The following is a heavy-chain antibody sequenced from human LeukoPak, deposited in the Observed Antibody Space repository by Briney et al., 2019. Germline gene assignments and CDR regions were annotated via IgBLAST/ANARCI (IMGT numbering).Heavy chain of an antibody. CDR2: ISSSGNSI. CDR1: GFTFRIYS. D-gene: IGHD6-13*01. V-gene: IGHV3-48*04. Sequence: GGSLRLSCAASGFTFRIYSMNWVRQAPGKGLEWLSYISSSGNSIYAADSVKGRFTISRHNSKNSLYLQMNSLKVDDTALYYCARGRRPASAGPRDNDAFDIWGQGTMVTVSS. CDR3: ARGRRPASAGPRDNDAFDI. J-gene: IGHJ3*02.